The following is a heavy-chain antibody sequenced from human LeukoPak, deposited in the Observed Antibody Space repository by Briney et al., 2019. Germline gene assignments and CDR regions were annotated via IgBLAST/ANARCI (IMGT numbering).Heavy chain of an antibody. J-gene: IGHJ3*02. D-gene: IGHD5-18*01. CDR1: GFTFSSYG. Sequence: GGSLRLSCAASGFTFSSYGMHWVRQAPGKGLEWVAVIWYDGSNKYYADSVKGRFTISRDNSKNTLCLQMNSLRAEDTAVYYCAKLVDTAMVEDAFDIWGQGTMVTVSS. V-gene: IGHV3-33*06. CDR3: AKLVDTAMVEDAFDI. CDR2: IWYDGSNK.